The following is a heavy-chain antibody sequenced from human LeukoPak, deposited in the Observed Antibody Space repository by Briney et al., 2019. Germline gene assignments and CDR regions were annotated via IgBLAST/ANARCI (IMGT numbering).Heavy chain of an antibody. Sequence: PSETLSLTCTVSGYSISSGYYWGWIRQPPGKGLEWIGSIYHSGSTYYNPSLKSRVTISVDTSKNQFSLKLSSVTAADTAVYYCARGTIFGSRYMDVWGKGTTVTVSS. V-gene: IGHV4-38-2*02. CDR2: IYHSGST. CDR3: ARGTIFGSRYMDV. CDR1: GYSISSGYY. J-gene: IGHJ6*03. D-gene: IGHD3-3*01.